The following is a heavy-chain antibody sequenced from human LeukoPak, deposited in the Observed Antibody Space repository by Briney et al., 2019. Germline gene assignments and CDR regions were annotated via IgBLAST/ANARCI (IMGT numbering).Heavy chain of an antibody. V-gene: IGHV4-38-2*02. J-gene: IGHJ6*03. Sequence: PSETLSLTCTVSGYSISSGYYWSWIRQPPGKGLEWIGEINHSGSTNYNPSLKSRVTISVDTSKNQFSLKLSSVTAADTAVYYCARVIMSSVYYYYMDVWGKGTTVTVSS. CDR2: INHSGST. D-gene: IGHD3-3*01. CDR1: GYSISSGYY. CDR3: ARVIMSSVYYYYMDV.